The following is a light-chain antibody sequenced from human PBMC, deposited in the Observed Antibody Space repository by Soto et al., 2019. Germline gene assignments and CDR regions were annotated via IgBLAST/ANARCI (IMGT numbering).Light chain of an antibody. CDR1: QSVSSTY. V-gene: IGKV3-20*01. Sequence: EIVLTQSPGTLSLSPGERATLSCRASQSVSSTYLAWYQQKPGQAPRLLIYGASSRAAGVPDRFSGSGSGTDFTLTISRLEPEDFAVYHCQQFGSSLALTFGGGTMV. CDR2: GAS. CDR3: QQFGSSLALT. J-gene: IGKJ4*01.